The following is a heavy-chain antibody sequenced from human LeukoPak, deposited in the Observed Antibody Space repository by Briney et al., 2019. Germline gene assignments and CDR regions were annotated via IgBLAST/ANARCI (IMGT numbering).Heavy chain of an antibody. Sequence: GGSLRLSCAASGFTFSSYGMHWVRQAPGKGREGVAVICHDDKYYADSVKGRFTISRDNSKNTLYLKMNSLGAEDTAMYYSARDGDSSGYSFDYWGQGTLVTVSS. D-gene: IGHD3-22*01. CDR1: GFTFSSYG. CDR2: ICHDDK. V-gene: IGHV3-33*01. J-gene: IGHJ4*02. CDR3: ARDGDSSGYSFDY.